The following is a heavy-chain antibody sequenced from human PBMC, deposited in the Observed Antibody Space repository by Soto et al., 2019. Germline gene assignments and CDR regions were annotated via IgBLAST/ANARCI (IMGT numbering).Heavy chain of an antibody. Sequence: GGALRLSCVASGFTFRSYGMHWVRQAPGKGLEWVAVIWYDGSNENYVDSVKGRFTISRDNSKNTLYLQMNSLRAEDTAVYYCARENVWTDPIDLYCYYGVDVWGPGTTVTVSS. CDR2: IWYDGSNE. CDR3: ARENVWTDPIDLYCYYGVDV. J-gene: IGHJ6*02. D-gene: IGHD3-9*01. V-gene: IGHV3-33*01. CDR1: GFTFRSYG.